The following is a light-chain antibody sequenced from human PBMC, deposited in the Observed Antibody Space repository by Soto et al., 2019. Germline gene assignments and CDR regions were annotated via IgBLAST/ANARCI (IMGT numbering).Light chain of an antibody. J-gene: IGLJ2*01. V-gene: IGLV2-8*01. Sequence: QSVLTQPPSASGSPGQSVTISCTGTSSDVGGYNYVSWYQQHPGKAPKLMISEVSKRPSGVPDRFSGSKSGNTASLTVSGLQGEDEADYYCTSYAGRNNLVFGGGTKLTVL. CDR2: EVS. CDR1: SSDVGGYNY. CDR3: TSYAGRNNLV.